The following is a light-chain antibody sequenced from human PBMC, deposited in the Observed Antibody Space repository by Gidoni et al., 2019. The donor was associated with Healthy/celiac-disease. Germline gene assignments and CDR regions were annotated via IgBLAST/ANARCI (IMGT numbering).Light chain of an antibody. CDR1: SSNIGAGYD. V-gene: IGLV1-40*01. CDR3: QSYDSSLSGAV. CDR2: DNS. J-gene: IGLJ7*01. Sequence: QSVLTQPHSVSGAPGQRVTISCTGSSSNIGAGYDVHWYQQLPGTAPKLLTYDNSNRPSGVPDRFSGSKSGTSASLAITGLQAEDEADYYCQSYDSSLSGAVFGGGTQLTVL.